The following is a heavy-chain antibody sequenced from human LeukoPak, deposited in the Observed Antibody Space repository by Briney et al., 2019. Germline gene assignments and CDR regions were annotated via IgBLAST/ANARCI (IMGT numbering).Heavy chain of an antibody. V-gene: IGHV3-74*01. Sequence: GGSLRLSCAASGFTFRNYWIHWVRQAPGKGLVWVSRIDSDGTTTNYADSVKGRFTISRDNAENTVHLQMNSLRAEDTAVYCCVRGWTTANPAPHWGQGTLVTVSS. D-gene: IGHD4-11*01. CDR3: VRGWTTANPAPH. J-gene: IGHJ4*02. CDR2: IDSDGTTT. CDR1: GFTFRNYW.